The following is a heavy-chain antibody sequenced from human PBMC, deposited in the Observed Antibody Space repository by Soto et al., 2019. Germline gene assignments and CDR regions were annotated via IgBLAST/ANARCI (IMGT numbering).Heavy chain of an antibody. J-gene: IGHJ4*02. D-gene: IGHD3-9*01. Sequence: ASVKVSCKASGYTFTSYGISWVRQAPGQGLEWMGWISAYNGNTNYAQKLQGRVTMTTDTSTSTAYMELRSLRSDDTAVYYCARGGTNVLRYFDWLLNDYWGQGTLVTVSS. CDR3: ARGGTNVLRYFDWLLNDY. CDR2: ISAYNGNT. CDR1: GYTFTSYG. V-gene: IGHV1-18*01.